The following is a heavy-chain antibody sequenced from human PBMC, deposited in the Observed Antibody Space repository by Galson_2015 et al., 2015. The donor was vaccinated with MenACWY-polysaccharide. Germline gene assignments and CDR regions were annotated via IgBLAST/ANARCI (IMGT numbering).Heavy chain of an antibody. Sequence: CAISGDSVSSGSATWNWIRQSPSRGLEWLGRTYYRSKWYSDYAVSVKGRITINPDTSQNQFSLQLNSVTPEDTAVYYCARDRARYSSGPPYYFDSGGQGSLVTVSS. CDR2: TYYRSKWYS. CDR3: ARDRARYSSGPPYYFDS. V-gene: IGHV6-1*01. D-gene: IGHD6-19*01. CDR1: GDSVSSGSAT. J-gene: IGHJ4*02.